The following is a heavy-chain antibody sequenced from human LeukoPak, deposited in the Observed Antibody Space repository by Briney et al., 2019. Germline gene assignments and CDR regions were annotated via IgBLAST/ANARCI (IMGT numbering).Heavy chain of an antibody. Sequence: GRSLRLSCAASGFTFSSYGMHWVRQAPGKGLEWVAVISYDGSNKYYADSVKGRFTISRDNSKNTLYLQMNSLRAEDTAVYYCAKDRRGKGILWFGDGDYWGQGTLVTVSS. CDR3: AKDRRGKGILWFGDGDY. V-gene: IGHV3-30*18. CDR1: GFTFSSYG. J-gene: IGHJ4*02. CDR2: ISYDGSNK. D-gene: IGHD3-10*01.